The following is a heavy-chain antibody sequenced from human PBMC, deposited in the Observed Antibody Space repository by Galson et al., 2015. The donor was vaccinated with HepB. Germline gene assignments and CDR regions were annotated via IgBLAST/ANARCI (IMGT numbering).Heavy chain of an antibody. V-gene: IGHV3-21*01. Sequence: SLRLSCAASGFTFSSYSMNWVRQAPGKGLEWVSSISSSSSYIYYADSVKGRFTISRDNAKNSLYLQMNSLRAEDTAVYYCARDPSFYGGNSLPIDYWGQGTLVTVSS. D-gene: IGHD4-23*01. J-gene: IGHJ4*02. CDR3: ARDPSFYGGNSLPIDY. CDR2: ISSSSSYI. CDR1: GFTFSSYS.